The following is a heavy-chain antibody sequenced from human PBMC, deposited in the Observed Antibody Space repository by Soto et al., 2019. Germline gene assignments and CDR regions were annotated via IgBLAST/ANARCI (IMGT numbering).Heavy chain of an antibody. V-gene: IGHV1-69*12. CDR3: ARVAYSYGTDY. J-gene: IGHJ4*02. CDR1: GGTFSSYA. D-gene: IGHD5-18*01. Sequence: QVQLVQSGAEVKKPGSSVKVSCKASGGTFSSYATSWVRQAPEHGLGWMGGLIPIFGTANNAQKFQGRVTITADESTSTAYMELSSLRSEDTAVYYCARVAYSYGTDYWGQGPLVTVSS. CDR2: LIPIFGTA.